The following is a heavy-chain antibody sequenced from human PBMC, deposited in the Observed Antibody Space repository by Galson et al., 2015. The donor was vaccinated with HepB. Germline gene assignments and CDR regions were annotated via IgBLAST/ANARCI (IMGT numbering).Heavy chain of an antibody. CDR2: ISYDGSNK. CDR3: AKGGFYDSSGYYYPGAFDI. J-gene: IGHJ3*02. Sequence: SLRLSCAASGFTFSSYGMHWVRQAPGKGLEWVAVISYDGSNKYYADSVKGRFTISRDNSKNTLYLQMNSLRAEDTAVYYCAKGGFYDSSGYYYPGAFDIWGQGTMVTVSS. CDR1: GFTFSSYG. D-gene: IGHD3-22*01. V-gene: IGHV3-30*18.